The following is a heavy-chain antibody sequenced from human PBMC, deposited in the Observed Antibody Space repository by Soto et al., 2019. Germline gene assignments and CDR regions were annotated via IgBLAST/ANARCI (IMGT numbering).Heavy chain of an antibody. CDR3: AKEDPSGRYSLDY. J-gene: IGHJ4*01. D-gene: IGHD1-26*01. V-gene: IGHV3-30*18. CDR1: GLTSSRYG. CDR2: ISYYGTNE. Sequence: GGSRRLSCEASGLTSSRYGMHWVSKATGKGLEWVAVISYYGTNEYYQDSVKGRFTISRDNSKKTLYLQMNSLRIEYMAVYFCAKEDPSGRYSLDYWG.